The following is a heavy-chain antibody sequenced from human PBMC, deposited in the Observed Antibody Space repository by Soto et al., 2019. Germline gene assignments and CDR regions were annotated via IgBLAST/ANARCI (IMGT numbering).Heavy chain of an antibody. V-gene: IGHV4-34*01. J-gene: IGHJ5*02. CDR1: GGSFSGYY. CDR2: INHSGST. Sequence: SETMCLTSAVYGGSFSGYYGSWIRQPPGKGLEWIGEINHSGSTFYAPSLRSRVTISADTSKNHFSLNLNSVTVADTAIYYCARDRPIRDSGSPSFDPWGPGIQVTVSS. D-gene: IGHD3-10*01. CDR3: ARDRPIRDSGSPSFDP.